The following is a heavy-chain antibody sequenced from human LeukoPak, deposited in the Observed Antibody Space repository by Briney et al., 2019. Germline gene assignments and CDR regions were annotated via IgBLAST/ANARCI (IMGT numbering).Heavy chain of an antibody. CDR3: TRYYYGSGSYGELEY. Sequence: GGSLRLSCAASGFTFSNAWMAWVRQAPGKGLEWVGRIKSKTDGGTTDYAAPVKGRFTISRDDPKNTLYLQMNSLKTEDTAVYYCTRYYYGSGSYGELEYWGQGTLVTVSS. V-gene: IGHV3-15*01. J-gene: IGHJ4*02. CDR1: GFTFSNAW. CDR2: IKSKTDGGTT. D-gene: IGHD3-10*01.